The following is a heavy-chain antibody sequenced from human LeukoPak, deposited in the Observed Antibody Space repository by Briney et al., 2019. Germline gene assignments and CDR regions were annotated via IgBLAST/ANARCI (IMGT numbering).Heavy chain of an antibody. CDR2: IIPIFGTA. D-gene: IGHD3-3*01. CDR1: GATFSSYA. Sequence: SVKVSCKAFGATFSSYAISWVRQAPGQGLEWMGRIIPIFGTANYAQKFQGRVTITMDESTSTAYMELSSLRSEDTAVYYCAREALNPSYYDFWSGYPFDYWGQGTLSPSPQ. J-gene: IGHJ4*02. V-gene: IGHV1-69*05. CDR3: AREALNPSYYDFWSGYPFDY.